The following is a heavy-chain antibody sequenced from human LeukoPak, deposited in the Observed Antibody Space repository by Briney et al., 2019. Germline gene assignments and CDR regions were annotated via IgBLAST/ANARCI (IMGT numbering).Heavy chain of an antibody. CDR2: IWYDGSNK. V-gene: IGHV3-33*01. CDR1: GFTFSSYG. D-gene: IGHD4-23*01. CDR3: AREAAGAAVVTNRYYMDV. J-gene: IGHJ6*03. Sequence: GGSLRLSCAASGFTFSSYGMHWVRQAPGKGLEWVAVIWYDGSNKYYADSVKGRLTISRDNSKNTLYLQMNSLRAEDTAVYYCAREAAGAAVVTNRYYMDVWGKGTTVTVSS.